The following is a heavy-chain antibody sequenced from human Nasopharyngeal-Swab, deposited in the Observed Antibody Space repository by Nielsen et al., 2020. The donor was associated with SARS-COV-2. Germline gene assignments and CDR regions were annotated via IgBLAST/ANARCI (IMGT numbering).Heavy chain of an antibody. CDR2: ISAYNGNT. J-gene: IGHJ4*02. Sequence: ASVKVSCKASGYTFTSYDINWVRQAPGQGLEWMGWISAYNGNTNYAQKLQGRVTMTTDTSTSTAYMELRSLRSEDTAVYYCASLAGGEELYSGYDSDYWGQGTLVTVSS. D-gene: IGHD5-12*01. CDR1: GYTFTSYD. V-gene: IGHV1-18*01. CDR3: ASLAGGEELYSGYDSDY.